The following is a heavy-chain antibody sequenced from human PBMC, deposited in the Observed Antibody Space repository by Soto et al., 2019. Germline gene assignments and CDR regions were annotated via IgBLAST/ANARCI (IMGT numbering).Heavy chain of an antibody. CDR1: GGSFSGYY. CDR3: ARGHIVVVPAATKGRWFDP. Sequence: ETLSLTCAVYGGSFSGYYWSWIRQPPGKGLEWIGEINHSGSTNYNPSLKSRVTISVDTSKNQFSLKLSSVTAADTAVYYCARGHIVVVPAATKGRWFDPWGQGTLVTVSS. CDR2: INHSGST. J-gene: IGHJ5*02. V-gene: IGHV4-34*01. D-gene: IGHD2-2*01.